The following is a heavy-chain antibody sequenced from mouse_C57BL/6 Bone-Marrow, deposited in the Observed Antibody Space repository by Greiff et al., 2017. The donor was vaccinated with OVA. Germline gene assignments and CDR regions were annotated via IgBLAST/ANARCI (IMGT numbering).Heavy chain of an antibody. V-gene: IGHV1-31*01. Sequence: VQLKESGPELVKPGASVKISCKASGYSFTGYYMHWVKQSHGNILDWIGYIYPYNGVSSYNQKFKGKATLTVDKSSSTAYMELRSLTSEDSAVYYCARIGIPYYYGSSYLYAMDYWGQGTSVTVSS. CDR2: IYPYNGVS. CDR3: ARIGIPYYYGSSYLYAMDY. CDR1: GYSFTGYY. D-gene: IGHD1-1*01. J-gene: IGHJ4*01.